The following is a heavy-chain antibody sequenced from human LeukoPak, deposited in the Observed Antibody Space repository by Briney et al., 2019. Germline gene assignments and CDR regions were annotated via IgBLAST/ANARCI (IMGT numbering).Heavy chain of an antibody. D-gene: IGHD5-12*01. CDR3: ARGRGYDRLLDY. CDR2: IWYDGSNK. V-gene: IGHV3-33*01. CDR1: GFTLSSYG. J-gene: IGHJ4*02. Sequence: GRSLRLPCAASGFTLSSYGLHWVRQAPGKGLEWVAVIWYDGSNKYYADSVKGRFTISRDNSKNTLYLQINSLRAEDTAVYYCARGRGYDRLLDYWARGTLVTVSS.